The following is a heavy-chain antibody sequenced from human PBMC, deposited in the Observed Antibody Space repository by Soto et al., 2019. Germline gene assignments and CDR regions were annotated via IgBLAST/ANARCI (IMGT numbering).Heavy chain of an antibody. CDR2: IFHSGTT. V-gene: IGHV4-30-4*01. J-gene: IGHJ4*02. CDR3: AREPYLPKARNDF. CDR1: GDSISSADYF. Sequence: SETLSLTCSVSGDSISSADYFWTWIRQSPGKGLEWMGYIFHSGTTYYNPSLKGRLLISIENSKNQSSLRLTSVTAADSAVYFCAREPYLPKARNDFWAQGTLVTVSS.